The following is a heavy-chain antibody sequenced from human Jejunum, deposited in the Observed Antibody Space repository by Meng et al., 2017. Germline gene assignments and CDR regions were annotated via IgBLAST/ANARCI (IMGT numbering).Heavy chain of an antibody. CDR3: GKSGSFHGGIDY. J-gene: IGHJ4*02. CDR2: MYYSGNT. Sequence: SETLSLTCTVSGGSISSSHYYWGWIRQPPGKGLEWIGTMYYSGNTFYNPSLKTRITMSIDTSKNKLSLNLSSVTAADTAVYYCGKSGSFHGGIDYWGQGTLVTVSS. CDR1: GGSISSSHYY. D-gene: IGHD1-26*01. V-gene: IGHV4-39*07.